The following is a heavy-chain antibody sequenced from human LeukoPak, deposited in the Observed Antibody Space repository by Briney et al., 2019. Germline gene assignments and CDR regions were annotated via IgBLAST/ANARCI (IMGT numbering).Heavy chain of an antibody. CDR1: GYTFTSYD. CDR2: MNPNSGNT. J-gene: IGHJ4*02. V-gene: IGHV1-8*03. Sequence: GASVKVSCXASGYTFTSYDINWVRQATGQGLEWMAWMNPNSGNTGYAQKFQGRVTITRNTSISTAYMELSSLRSEDTAVYYCARGDYGSGRGSYFDYWGQGTLVTVSS. CDR3: ARGDYGSGRGSYFDY. D-gene: IGHD3-10*01.